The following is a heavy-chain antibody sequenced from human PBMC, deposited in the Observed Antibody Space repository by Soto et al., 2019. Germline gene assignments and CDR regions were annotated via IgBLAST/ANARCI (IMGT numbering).Heavy chain of an antibody. Sequence: GSLRLSCAASGFTFSSCAMHWVRQAPGKGLEWVALISYDGSNKYYADSVKGRFTISRDNSKNTLYLQMSSLRAEDTAVYYCVKILQYSYGLPHWGQGTLVTVSS. V-gene: IGHV3-30-3*02. CDR3: VKILQYSYGLPH. J-gene: IGHJ4*02. CDR1: GFTFSSCA. CDR2: ISYDGSNK. D-gene: IGHD5-18*01.